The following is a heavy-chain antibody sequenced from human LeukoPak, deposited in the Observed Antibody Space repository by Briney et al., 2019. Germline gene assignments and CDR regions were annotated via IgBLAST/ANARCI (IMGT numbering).Heavy chain of an antibody. CDR1: GYTFTNYG. D-gene: IGHD3-3*01. CDR3: ARGAYYDFWSSDDY. CDR2: ISTSSGNT. V-gene: IGHV1-18*01. J-gene: IGHJ4*02. Sequence: ASVKVSCKTSGYTFTNYGISWVRQAPGQGLEWVGWISTSSGNTNYAQKLQGRVTMTTDTSTSTAYMELRSLRSDDTAVYYCARGAYYDFWSSDDYWGQGTLVTVSS.